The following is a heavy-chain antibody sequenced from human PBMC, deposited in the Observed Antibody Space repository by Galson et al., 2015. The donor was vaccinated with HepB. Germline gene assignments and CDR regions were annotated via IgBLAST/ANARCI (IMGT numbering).Heavy chain of an antibody. CDR1: GYTFTSYY. CDR3: ARWVIAAAGIEGFDY. Sequence: SVKVSCKASGYTFTSYYMHWVRQAPGQGLEWMGIINPSGGNTSYAQKFQGRVTMTRDTSTSTVYMELSSLRSEDTAVYYCARWVIAAAGIEGFDYWGQGTLVTVSS. J-gene: IGHJ4*02. V-gene: IGHV1-46*01. D-gene: IGHD6-13*01. CDR2: INPSGGNT.